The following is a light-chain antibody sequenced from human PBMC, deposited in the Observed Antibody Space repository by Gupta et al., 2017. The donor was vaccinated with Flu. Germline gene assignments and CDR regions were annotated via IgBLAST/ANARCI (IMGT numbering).Light chain of an antibody. CDR3: QQYSAWRT. CDR1: QSAGSD. V-gene: IGKV3-15*01. Sequence: IVMTQSPATLSVSPGERATLSCRASQSAGSDLAWYQQKPGQTPRLLIYAASIRATGVPARFSGSGSGTEFTLTISSLQSEDFAVYYCQQYSAWRTFGQGTKVEIK. J-gene: IGKJ1*01. CDR2: AAS.